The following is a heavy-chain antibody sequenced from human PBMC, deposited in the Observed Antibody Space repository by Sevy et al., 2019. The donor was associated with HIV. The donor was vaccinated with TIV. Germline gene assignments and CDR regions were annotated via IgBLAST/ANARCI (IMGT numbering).Heavy chain of an antibody. CDR3: ARGGGSPYCSSTSCSTDDAFDI. Sequence: ASVKVSCKASGYTFTGYYMHWVRQAPGQGLEWMGWINPNSGGTNYSQKFQGRVTMTRDTSISTAYMELSRLRSDDTAVYYCARGGGSPYCSSTSCSTDDAFDIWGQRTMVTASS. V-gene: IGHV1-2*02. CDR1: GYTFTGYY. D-gene: IGHD2-2*01. CDR2: INPNSGGT. J-gene: IGHJ3*02.